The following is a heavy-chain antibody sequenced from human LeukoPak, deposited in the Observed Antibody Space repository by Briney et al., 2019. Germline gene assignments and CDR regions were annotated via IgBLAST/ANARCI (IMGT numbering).Heavy chain of an antibody. D-gene: IGHD3-10*01. CDR1: GGSFSGYY. CDR3: ARRGFGKNFDY. Sequence: PSETLSLTCAVYGGSFSGYYWSWIRQPPGKGLEWIGEINHSGSTNYNPSLKSRVTISVDTSKNQFSLKLSSVTAADTAVYYCARRGFGKNFDYWGQGTLVTVSS. V-gene: IGHV4-34*01. CDR2: INHSGST. J-gene: IGHJ4*02.